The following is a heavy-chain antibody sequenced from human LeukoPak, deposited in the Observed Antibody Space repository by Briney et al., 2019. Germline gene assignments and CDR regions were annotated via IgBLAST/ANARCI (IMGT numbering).Heavy chain of an antibody. J-gene: IGHJ4*02. D-gene: IGHD5-18*01. Sequence: SETLSLTCTVSGGSISSSSYYWGWIRQPAGKGLEWIGRIYTSGSTNYNPSLKSRVTISVDTSKNQFSLKLSSVTAADTAVYYCATLGYSYGTNYWGQGTLVTVSS. CDR3: ATLGYSYGTNY. CDR1: GGSISSSSYY. V-gene: IGHV4-61*02. CDR2: IYTSGST.